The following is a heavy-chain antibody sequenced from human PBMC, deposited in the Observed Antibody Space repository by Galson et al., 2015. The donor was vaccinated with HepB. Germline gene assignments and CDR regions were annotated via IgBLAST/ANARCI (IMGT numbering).Heavy chain of an antibody. Sequence: SLRLSCAASGFTFSSYAMHWVRQAPGKGLEWVAVISYDGSNKYYADSVKGRFTISRDNSKNTLYLQMNSLRAEDTAVYYCARETPPLRYDIQAHFDPWGRGTLVTVSS. J-gene: IGHJ2*01. CDR3: ARETPPLRYDIQAHFDP. CDR1: GFTFSSYA. V-gene: IGHV3-30-3*01. CDR2: ISYDGSNK. D-gene: IGHD3-9*01.